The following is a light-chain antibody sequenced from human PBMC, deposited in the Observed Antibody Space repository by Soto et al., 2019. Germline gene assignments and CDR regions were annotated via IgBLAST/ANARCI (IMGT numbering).Light chain of an antibody. J-gene: IGKJ4*01. CDR3: QQYANSPLLT. CDR1: QTIGRNY. CDR2: GTS. Sequence: EIVLTQSPGTLSLSPGETATLSCRASQTIGRNYLAWYQQKPGQAPRLLIFGTSTRATGIPDRFSGSGSGTDFTLSISRLEPEDFAVYSCQQYANSPLLTFVGGTTVEIK. V-gene: IGKV3-20*01.